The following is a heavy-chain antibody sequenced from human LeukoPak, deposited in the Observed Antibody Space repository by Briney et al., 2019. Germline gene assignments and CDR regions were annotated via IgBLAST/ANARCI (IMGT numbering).Heavy chain of an antibody. D-gene: IGHD6-13*01. J-gene: IGHJ4*02. V-gene: IGHV3-73*01. Sequence: GGSLKLSCAASGFTFSGCAVHWVRQAPGKGLEWVGRIGSKAFNYATVYAATVEGRFTISRDDSKHTAFLQMNSLKTEDTAVYYCTRHLDGIAAYDYWGQGSLVTVSS. CDR2: IGSKAFNYAT. CDR1: GFTFSGCA. CDR3: TRHLDGIAAYDY.